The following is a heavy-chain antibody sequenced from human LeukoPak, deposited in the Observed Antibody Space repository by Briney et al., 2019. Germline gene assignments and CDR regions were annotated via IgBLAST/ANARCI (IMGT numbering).Heavy chain of an antibody. D-gene: IGHD6-19*01. V-gene: IGHV4-61*01. CDR3: ARDPSVAGTYWYFDL. CDR1: GVSISSSNNF. Sequence: SETLSLTCTVSGVSISSSNNFWGWIRQPPGKGLEWIGYIYYSGSTNYNPSLKSRVTISVDTSKNQFSLKLSSVTAADTAVYYCARDPSVAGTYWYFDLWGRGTLVTVSS. J-gene: IGHJ2*01. CDR2: IYYSGST.